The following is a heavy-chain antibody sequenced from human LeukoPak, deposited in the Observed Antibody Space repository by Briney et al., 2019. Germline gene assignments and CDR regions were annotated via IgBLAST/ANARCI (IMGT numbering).Heavy chain of an antibody. CDR2: MNPNSGNT. CDR1: GYTCTSYD. J-gene: IGHJ6*02. V-gene: IGHV1-8*01. CDR3: ARFCGGGSCYSDYYYGMDV. D-gene: IGHD2-15*01. Sequence: GASVKVSCKASGYTCTSYDINWVRQATGQGLEWMGWMNPNSGNTGYAQKFQGRVTMTRNTSISTAYMELSSLRSEDTAVYYCARFCGGGSCYSDYYYGMDVWGQGTTVTVSS.